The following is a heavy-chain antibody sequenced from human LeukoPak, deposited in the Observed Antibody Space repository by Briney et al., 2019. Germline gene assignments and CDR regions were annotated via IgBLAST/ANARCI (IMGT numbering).Heavy chain of an antibody. CDR1: GFTFSSYA. D-gene: IGHD3-3*01. Sequence: GGSLRLSCAASGFTFSSYAMSWVRQAPGKGLEWVSAISGSGGSTYYADSVKGRFTISRDNSKNTLYLQMNSLRAEDTAVYYCAKDREIFGVVLRWFDPWGQGTLVTVSS. J-gene: IGHJ5*02. CDR3: AKDREIFGVVLRWFDP. V-gene: IGHV3-23*01. CDR2: ISGSGGST.